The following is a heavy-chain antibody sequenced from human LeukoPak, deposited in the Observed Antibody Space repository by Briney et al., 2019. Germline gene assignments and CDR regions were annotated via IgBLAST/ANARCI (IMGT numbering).Heavy chain of an antibody. CDR1: GGSISSQY. V-gene: IGHV4-59*11. D-gene: IGHD6-6*01. J-gene: IGHJ3*01. CDR3: ARSTYYSTSSPAFDV. Sequence: SETLSLTCTVSGGSISSQYWSWIRQPPGKGLEWIGYIYHSGSTNYNPSLKSRVTMSMDMSKNQFSLKLSSATAADTAVYYCARSTYYSTSSPAFDVWGQGTIVTVSS. CDR2: IYHSGST.